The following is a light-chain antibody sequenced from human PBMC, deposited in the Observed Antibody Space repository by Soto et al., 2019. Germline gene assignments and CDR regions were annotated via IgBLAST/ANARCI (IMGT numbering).Light chain of an antibody. J-gene: IGKJ4*01. CDR1: ESVGSN. CDR3: QQYNNWLT. V-gene: IGKV3-15*01. Sequence: EVGMTQSPATLSVFPGERVTLSCRASESVGSNLAWYQQKPGQAPRLLIYGAFTRATGVPARFSGSGSGTEFTLTISSLQSEDFALYYCQQYNNWLTFGGGTKVEIE. CDR2: GAF.